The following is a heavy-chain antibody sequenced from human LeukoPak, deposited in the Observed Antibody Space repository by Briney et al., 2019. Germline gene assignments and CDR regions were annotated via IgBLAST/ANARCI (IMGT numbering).Heavy chain of an antibody. J-gene: IGHJ4*02. CDR2: ISYDGTNK. CDR3: ARDRSSYEYYFDY. Sequence: PGRSLRLSCAASGFPFSNYAMHWVRQAPGKGLEWVAVISYDGTNKYYADSVKGRFTISRDNSKNTLYLQMSSLRAEDTAVYYCARDRSSYEYYFDYWGQGTLVTASS. CDR1: GFPFSNYA. V-gene: IGHV3-30-3*01. D-gene: IGHD5-12*01.